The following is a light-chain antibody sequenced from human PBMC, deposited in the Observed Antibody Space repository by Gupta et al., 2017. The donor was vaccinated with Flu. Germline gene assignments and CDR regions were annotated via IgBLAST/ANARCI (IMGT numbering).Light chain of an antibody. CDR2: DFT. Sequence: QSALTQPASVSGSPGQSITIPCSGTSSDVGRSDSVSWYQQHPDKAPKLIIFDFTNRPSGVSSRFSGSKSGNTASLTIAGLQAEDETDYYCSSYTSGSTFYVFGTGTKVTVL. CDR1: SSDVGRSDS. CDR3: SSYTSGSTFYV. V-gene: IGLV2-14*01. J-gene: IGLJ1*01.